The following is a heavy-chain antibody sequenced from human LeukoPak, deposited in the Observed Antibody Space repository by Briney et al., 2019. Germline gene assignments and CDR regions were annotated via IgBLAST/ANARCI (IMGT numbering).Heavy chain of an antibody. J-gene: IGHJ4*02. V-gene: IGHV3-7*01. D-gene: IGHD3-10*01. Sequence: PGGSLRLSCAASGFTFSSYWMSWVRQAPGKGLEWVANIQQDGIKKYYVDSVEGRFTISRENAKNSLFLQMSSLRADDTAVYYCGRELDGSVDYWGQGTLVTVSS. CDR1: GFTFSSYW. CDR2: IQQDGIKK. CDR3: GRELDGSVDY.